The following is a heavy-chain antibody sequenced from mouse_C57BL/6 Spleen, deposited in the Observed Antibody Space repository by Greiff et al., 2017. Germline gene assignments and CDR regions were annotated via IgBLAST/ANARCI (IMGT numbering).Heavy chain of an antibody. CDR2: IDPENGDT. J-gene: IGHJ3*01. Sequence: VQLQQSGAELVRPGASVKLSCTASGFNIKDDYMHWVKQRPDQGLAWIGWIDPENGDTEYASKFQGKATITADTSSNTAYLQLSSLTSEDTAVYYCTSYDGYYSFAYWGQGTLVTVSA. V-gene: IGHV14-4*01. CDR3: TSYDGYYSFAY. D-gene: IGHD2-3*01. CDR1: GFNIKDDY.